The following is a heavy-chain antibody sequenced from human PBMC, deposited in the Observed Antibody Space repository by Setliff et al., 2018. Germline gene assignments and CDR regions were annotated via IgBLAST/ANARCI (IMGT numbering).Heavy chain of an antibody. D-gene: IGHD1-26*01. Sequence: GSLRLSCAASGFTFSSYWMSWVRQAPGKGLEWVANIKQGGSEKYYVDSVKGRFTISRDNAKNSLYLQMNSLRAEDTAVYYCARDRGSGSYFLRYFDYWGQGTLVTVSS. CDR3: ARDRGSGSYFLRYFDY. J-gene: IGHJ4*02. CDR2: IKQGGSEK. V-gene: IGHV3-7*01. CDR1: GFTFSSYW.